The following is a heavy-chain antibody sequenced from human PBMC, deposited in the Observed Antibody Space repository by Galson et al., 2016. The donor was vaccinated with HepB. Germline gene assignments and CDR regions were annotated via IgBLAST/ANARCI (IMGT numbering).Heavy chain of an antibody. CDR3: AKDFGSGSPHYVDS. V-gene: IGHV3-43*01. CDR1: GFTFDDFT. CDR2: IRWDGDTT. J-gene: IGHJ4*02. D-gene: IGHD3-10*01. Sequence: SLRLSCAASGFTFDDFTMHWVRQVPGKGLEWVCLIRWDGDTTYYAASVKGRFTIPRDNNKNSLSLQMDRLRPEDTALYYCAKDFGSGSPHYVDSWGQGTLVTVSS.